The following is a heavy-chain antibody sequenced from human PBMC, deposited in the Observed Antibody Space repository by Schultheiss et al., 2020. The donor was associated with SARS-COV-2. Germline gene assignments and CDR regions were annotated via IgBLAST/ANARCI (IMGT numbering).Heavy chain of an antibody. CDR1: GGSISSSSYY. CDR3: ARHIRSYYGDCYFDY. CDR2: INHSGST. D-gene: IGHD4-17*01. J-gene: IGHJ4*02. V-gene: IGHV4-39*01. Sequence: SETLSLTCTVSGGSISSSSYYWGWIRQPPGKGLEWIGEINHSGSTNYNPSLKSRVTISVDTSKNQFSLKLSSVTAADTAVYYCARHIRSYYGDCYFDYWGQGTLVTVSS.